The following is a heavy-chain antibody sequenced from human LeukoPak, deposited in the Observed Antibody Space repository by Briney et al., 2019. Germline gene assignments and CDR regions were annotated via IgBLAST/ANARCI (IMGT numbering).Heavy chain of an antibody. CDR2: INPNSGGT. V-gene: IGHV1-2*02. J-gene: IGHJ5*02. D-gene: IGHD6-19*01. Sequence: ASVKVSCKASGYTFTGYYMHWVRQAPGQGLEWMGWINPNSGGTNYAQKFQGGVTMTRDTSISTAYMELSRLRSDDTAVYYCARERRGWYGGWFDPWGQGTLVTVSS. CDR1: GYTFTGYY. CDR3: ARERRGWYGGWFDP.